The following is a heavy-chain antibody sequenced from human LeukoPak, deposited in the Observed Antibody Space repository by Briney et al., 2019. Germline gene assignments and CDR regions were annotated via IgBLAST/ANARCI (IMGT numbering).Heavy chain of an antibody. V-gene: IGHV3-11*01. D-gene: IGHD3-10*01. CDR2: ISSSGSTI. CDR3: ARVNEVFAGINWFDP. J-gene: IGHJ5*02. Sequence: SGGSLRLSCAASGFTFSDYYISWIRQAPGKGLEWVSYISSSGSTIYYADSVKGRFTISRDNAKNSLYLQMNSLRAEDTAVYYCARVNEVFAGINWFDPWGQGTLVTVSS. CDR1: GFTFSDYY.